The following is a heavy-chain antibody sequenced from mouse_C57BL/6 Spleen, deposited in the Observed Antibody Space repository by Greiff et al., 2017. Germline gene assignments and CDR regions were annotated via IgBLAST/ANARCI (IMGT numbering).Heavy chain of an antibody. D-gene: IGHD2-5*01. CDR1: GYTFTSYC. Sequence: QVQLQQPGAELVKPGASVKLSCKASGYTFTSYCMHWVKQRPGRGLEWIGGIDPNSGDTKYNSKFKGKATLTVDKPSSTAYMQLSSLTSEDTAVYYCARDRNYGYGYWGQGTMVTVSA. CDR3: ARDRNYGYGY. CDR2: IDPNSGDT. J-gene: IGHJ3*01. V-gene: IGHV1-72*01.